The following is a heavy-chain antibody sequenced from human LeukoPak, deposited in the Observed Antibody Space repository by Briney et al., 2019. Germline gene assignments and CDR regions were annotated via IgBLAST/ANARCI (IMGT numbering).Heavy chain of an antibody. CDR3: ARGATHRGIWSGYYFDY. CDR2: INPSGGNT. Sequence: ASVKVSCKASGYTFTSYYMHWVRQAPGQGLEWMGIINPSGGNTSYAQKFQGRVTMTRDTSTSTVYMELSSLRSEDTAVYYCARGATHRGIWSGYYFDYWGHGALVTVSS. CDR1: GYTFTSYY. D-gene: IGHD3-3*01. J-gene: IGHJ4*01. V-gene: IGHV1-46*01.